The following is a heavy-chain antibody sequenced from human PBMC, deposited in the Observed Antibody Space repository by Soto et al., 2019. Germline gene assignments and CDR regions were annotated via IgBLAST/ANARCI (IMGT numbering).Heavy chain of an antibody. Sequence: SETLSLTCAVYGGSFSGYYWSWIRQPPGKGLEWIGEINHSGSTNYKPSLKSRVTISVDTSKNQFSLKLTSVTAADTAVYYCASLRYCSGARCYTTIDLWGQGTRVTVSS. CDR2: INHSGST. CDR1: GGSFSGYY. CDR3: ASLRYCSGARCYTTIDL. D-gene: IGHD2-2*02. J-gene: IGHJ4*02. V-gene: IGHV4-34*01.